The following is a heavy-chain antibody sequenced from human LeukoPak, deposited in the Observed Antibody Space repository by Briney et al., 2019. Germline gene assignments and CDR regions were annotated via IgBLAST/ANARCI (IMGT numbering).Heavy chain of an antibody. J-gene: IGHJ4*02. Sequence: GGSLRLSCAASEFSVGSNYMTWVRQAPGKGLEWVSLIYSGGSTYYADSVKGRFTISRDNSKNTLYLQMNSLRAGDTAVYYCARGRSSSWYDYWGQGTLVTVSS. CDR3: ARGRSSSWYDY. CDR2: IYSGGST. CDR1: EFSVGSNY. V-gene: IGHV3-53*01. D-gene: IGHD6-13*01.